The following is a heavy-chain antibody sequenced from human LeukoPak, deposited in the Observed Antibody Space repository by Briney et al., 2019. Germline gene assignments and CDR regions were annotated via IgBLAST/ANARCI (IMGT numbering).Heavy chain of an antibody. CDR2: INPNSGRT. Sequence: TSVKLSYKTSGYPFTDYYLHWVRRAPGQGLEWMGWINPNSGRTSSAQKSQGGVTMTRDTSIATGYMVMSWLTSDDTAIYYSARADGLHGGPYLIGPWGQGTLVAASS. J-gene: IGHJ5*02. CDR1: GYPFTDYY. D-gene: IGHD2-21*01. CDR3: ARADGLHGGPYLIGP. V-gene: IGHV1-2*02.